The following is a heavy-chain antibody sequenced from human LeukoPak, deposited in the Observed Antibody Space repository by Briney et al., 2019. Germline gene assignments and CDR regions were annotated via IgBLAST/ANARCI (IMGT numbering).Heavy chain of an antibody. CDR3: ARAPFAYCGGDCLPPDY. J-gene: IGHJ4*02. CDR1: GCTFTSYY. D-gene: IGHD2-21*02. CDR2: INPSGGST. V-gene: IGHV1-46*01. Sequence: GASVKVSCKASGCTFTSYYMHWVRQAPGQGLEWMGIINPSGGSTSYAQKFQGRVTMTRDTSTSTVYMELSSLRSEDTAVYYCARAPFAYCGGDCLPPDYWGQGTLVTVSS.